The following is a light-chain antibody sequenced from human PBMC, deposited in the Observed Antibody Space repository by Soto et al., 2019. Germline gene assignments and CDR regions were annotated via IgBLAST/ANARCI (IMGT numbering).Light chain of an antibody. J-gene: IGKJ1*01. CDR3: QQSDKWPPT. CDR1: QSVSSN. CDR2: GAS. Sequence: EIVMTQSPATLSVSPWARATLSGRASQSVSSNLAWYQQKAGQAARLLMYGASTRAIGIPGRFSGSGSGTEFPITISSLQSEDFAVYYCQQSDKWPPTVGQGTQVDIK. V-gene: IGKV3-15*01.